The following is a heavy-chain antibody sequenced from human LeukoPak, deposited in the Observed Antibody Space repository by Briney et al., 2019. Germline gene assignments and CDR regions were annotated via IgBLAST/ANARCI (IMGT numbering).Heavy chain of an antibody. CDR1: SGSISSYY. CDR3: ASRRGPTGPYYFDY. Sequence: SETLSLTCTVSSGSISSYYWSWIRQPPGKGLEWIGYIYTSGSTNYNPSLKSRVTISVDTSKNQFSLKLSSVTAADTAVYYCASRRGPTGPYYFDYWGQGTLVTVSS. J-gene: IGHJ4*02. CDR2: IYTSGST. D-gene: IGHD1-1*01. V-gene: IGHV4-4*09.